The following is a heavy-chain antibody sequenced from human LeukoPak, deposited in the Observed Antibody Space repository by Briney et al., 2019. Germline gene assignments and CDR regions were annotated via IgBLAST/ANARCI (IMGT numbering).Heavy chain of an antibody. Sequence: SETLSLTCAVYGGSFSGYYWSWIRQPPGKGLEWIGEINHSGSTNYNPSLKSRVTISVDTSKNQFSLKLSSVTAADTAVYYCARRRCSSTSCYRQKCYFDYRGQGTLVTVSS. J-gene: IGHJ4*02. CDR2: INHSGST. D-gene: IGHD2-2*02. CDR3: ARRRCSSTSCYRQKCYFDY. CDR1: GGSFSGYY. V-gene: IGHV4-34*01.